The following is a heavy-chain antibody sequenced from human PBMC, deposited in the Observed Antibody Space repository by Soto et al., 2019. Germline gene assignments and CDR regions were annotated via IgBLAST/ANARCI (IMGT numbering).Heavy chain of an antibody. CDR2: INGRSNYK. CDR1: GFSFSTYN. Sequence: EVQVVESGGGLVKPGGSLRLSCATSGFSFSTYNMNWVRQAPGKGLEWVSSINGRSNYKYYTDSVKGRFANSRDNPKNSLYLQMDSLRVEDTAVYYCVREDGLVGSNSACDYWGQGTLVTVSS. J-gene: IGHJ4*02. D-gene: IGHD1-26*01. CDR3: VREDGLVGSNSACDY. V-gene: IGHV3-21*02.